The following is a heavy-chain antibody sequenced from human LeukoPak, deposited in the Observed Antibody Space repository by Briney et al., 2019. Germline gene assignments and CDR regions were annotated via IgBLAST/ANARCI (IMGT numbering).Heavy chain of an antibody. CDR2: IYSGGNT. Sequence: GRSLRLSCAASGITVSVNYMAWVRQAPGKGLEFAPVIYSGGNTYHADSVKGRFSISRDNSKNTVYLQMNGLRAENTAVYFGVRGYSFGPYGMDVWGQGTTVTVSS. J-gene: IGHJ6*02. CDR1: GITVSVNY. V-gene: IGHV3-66*01. CDR3: VRGYSFGPYGMDV. D-gene: IGHD2-15*01.